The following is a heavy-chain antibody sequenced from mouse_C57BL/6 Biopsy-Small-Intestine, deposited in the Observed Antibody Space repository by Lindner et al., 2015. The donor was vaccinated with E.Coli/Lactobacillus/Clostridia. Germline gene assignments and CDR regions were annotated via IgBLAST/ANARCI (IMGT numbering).Heavy chain of an antibody. J-gene: IGHJ4*01. V-gene: IGHV3-1*01. CDR1: GYSITSGYD. CDR3: ARGGYYGSSFYYAMDY. CDR2: ISYSGST. D-gene: IGHD1-1*01. Sequence: VQLQESGPGMVKPSQSLSLTCTVTGYSITSGYDWHWIRHFPGNKLEWMGYISYSGSTNYNPSLKSRISITHDTSKNQFFLKLNSVTTEDTATYYCARGGYYGSSFYYAMDYWGQGTSVTVSS.